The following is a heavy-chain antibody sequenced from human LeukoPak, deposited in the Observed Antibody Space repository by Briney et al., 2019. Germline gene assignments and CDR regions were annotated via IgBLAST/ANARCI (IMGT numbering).Heavy chain of an antibody. Sequence: SVKVSCKSSGFTFTSSAVQWVRQARGQRLEWIGWIVVGSGKTNYAQKFQERVTITRDMSTSTVYMELSSLRSEDTAVYYCAAEGRPTVVTFRKGAVDLWGQGTMVTVSS. CDR1: GFTFTSSA. V-gene: IGHV1-58*01. J-gene: IGHJ3*01. CDR2: IVVGSGKT. D-gene: IGHD4-23*01. CDR3: AAEGRPTVVTFRKGAVDL.